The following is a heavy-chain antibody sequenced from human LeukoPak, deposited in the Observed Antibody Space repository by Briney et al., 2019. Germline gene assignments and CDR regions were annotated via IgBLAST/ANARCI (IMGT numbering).Heavy chain of an antibody. CDR3: AKETHVGHGDPSALYDY. CDR2: IRYDGSNK. CDR1: GFTFSSYG. Sequence: PGGSLRLSCAASGFTFSSYGMPWVRQAPGKGLEWVAFIRYDGSNKYYADSVKGRFTISRDNSKNTLYVQMNTLRAEDTAVYYCAKETHVGHGDPSALYDYWGQGTLVTVSS. J-gene: IGHJ4*02. V-gene: IGHV3-30*02. D-gene: IGHD4-17*01.